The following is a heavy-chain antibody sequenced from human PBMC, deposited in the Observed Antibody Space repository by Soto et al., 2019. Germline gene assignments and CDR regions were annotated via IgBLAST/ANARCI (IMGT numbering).Heavy chain of an antibody. CDR2: IYYSGST. J-gene: IGHJ4*02. D-gene: IGHD3-16*01. CDR1: GGSISSYY. V-gene: IGHV4-59*01. Sequence: SETLSLTCTVSGGSISSYYWSWIRQPPGRGLEWIGYIYYSGSTNYNPSLKSRVTISVDTSKNQFSLKLSSVTAADTAVYYCARSRGGYFDYWGQGTLVTVSS. CDR3: ARSRGGYFDY.